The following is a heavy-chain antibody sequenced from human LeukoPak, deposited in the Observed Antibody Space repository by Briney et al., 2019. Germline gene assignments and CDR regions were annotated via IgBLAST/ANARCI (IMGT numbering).Heavy chain of an antibody. CDR2: NYYSGST. D-gene: IGHD6-6*01. Sequence: PSETLTLTCTVSSGSNSSSNYYWGWIRQPPGNGLEWIGINYYSGSTYYNPSLQSRVTITLDTSNNQFSLKLSSVTAADTAVYYWARRNRGARRGVDYWGQGTLVTVSS. CDR3: ARRNRGARRGVDY. V-gene: IGHV4-39*01. J-gene: IGHJ4*02. CDR1: SGSNSSSNYY.